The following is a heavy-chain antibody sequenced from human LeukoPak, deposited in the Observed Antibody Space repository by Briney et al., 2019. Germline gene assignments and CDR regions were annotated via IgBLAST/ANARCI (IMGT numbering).Heavy chain of an antibody. D-gene: IGHD3-10*01. Sequence: PSETLSLTCAVYGGSFSGYCWSWIRQPPGKGLEWIGEINHSGSTNYNPSLKSRVTISVDTSKNQFSLKLSSVTAADTAVYYCARGVVNDFRFGDSYWYFDLWGRGTLVTVSS. CDR1: GGSFSGYC. J-gene: IGHJ2*01. V-gene: IGHV4-34*01. CDR2: INHSGST. CDR3: ARGVVNDFRFGDSYWYFDL.